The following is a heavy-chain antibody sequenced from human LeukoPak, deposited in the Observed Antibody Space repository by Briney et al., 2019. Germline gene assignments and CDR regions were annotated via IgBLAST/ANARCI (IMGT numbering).Heavy chain of an antibody. CDR3: AKDRGRYYDSSGYYWGYYFDS. D-gene: IGHD3-22*01. J-gene: IGHJ4*02. CDR1: GFTFSTYV. V-gene: IGHV3-23*01. Sequence: GGSLRLSCAASGFTFSTYVVNWVRQAPGKGLEWVSTISGSGGSTYYADSVRGRFTISRDNSKNTLYLQMSSLRAEDTAVYYCAKDRGRYYDSSGYYWGYYFDSWGQGILVTVST. CDR2: ISGSGGST.